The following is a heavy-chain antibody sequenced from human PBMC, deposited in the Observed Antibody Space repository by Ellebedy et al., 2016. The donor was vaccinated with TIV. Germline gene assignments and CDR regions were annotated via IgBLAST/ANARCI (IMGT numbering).Heavy chain of an antibody. CDR3: TRDHTNIVSGDY. J-gene: IGHJ4*02. Sequence: AASVKVSCKTSGYTFTDYYIHWVRQAPGQGLEWMAWIKTNSGGTNYAQKFQGRVTVTRDTSTSTAFLELSRLRSDDPAVYYCTRDHTNIVSGDYWGQGTLVTVSS. CDR2: IKTNSGGT. CDR1: GYTFTDYY. V-gene: IGHV1-2*02. D-gene: IGHD5/OR15-5a*01.